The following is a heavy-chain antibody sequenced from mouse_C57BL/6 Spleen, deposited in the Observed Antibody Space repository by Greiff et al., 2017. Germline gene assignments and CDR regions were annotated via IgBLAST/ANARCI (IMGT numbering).Heavy chain of an antibody. Sequence: EVKLVESGGGLVKPGGSLKLSCAASGFTFSSYTMSWVRQTPEKRLEWVATISGGGGNTYYPDSVKGRFIISRDNAKNTLYLQMSSLRSEDTALYYCARHNWDYAMDYWGQGTSVTVSS. J-gene: IGHJ4*01. CDR1: GFTFSSYT. CDR2: ISGGGGNT. CDR3: ARHNWDYAMDY. D-gene: IGHD4-1*01. V-gene: IGHV5-9*01.